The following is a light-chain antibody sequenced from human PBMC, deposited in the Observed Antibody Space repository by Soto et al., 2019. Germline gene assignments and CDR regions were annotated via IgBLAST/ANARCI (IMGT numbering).Light chain of an antibody. CDR2: EVS. CDR3: SSYTSSITYV. J-gene: IGLJ1*01. Sequence: QSALTHPASVSGSPGQSITISCTGTSSEVGGYNYVSWYQQHPGKAPKLMIYEVSNRPSGVSNRFSGSKSGNTASLTISGLQAEDEADYYCSSYTSSITYVFGTGTKVTVL. CDR1: SSEVGGYNY. V-gene: IGLV2-14*01.